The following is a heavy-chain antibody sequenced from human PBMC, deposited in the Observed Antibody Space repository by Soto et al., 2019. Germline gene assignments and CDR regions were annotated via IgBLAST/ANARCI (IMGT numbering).Heavy chain of an antibody. D-gene: IGHD2-21*02. Sequence: SETLSLTCTVSGGSISSSSYYWGWIRQPPGKGLERIGSIYYSGSTYYNPSLKSQVTKSVETSKNQFSLKLSSVTAADTAVYYCARHLMYCGGDCRPNWFDPWGQGTLVT. V-gene: IGHV4-39*01. CDR3: ARHLMYCGGDCRPNWFDP. J-gene: IGHJ5*02. CDR1: GGSISSSSYY. CDR2: IYYSGST.